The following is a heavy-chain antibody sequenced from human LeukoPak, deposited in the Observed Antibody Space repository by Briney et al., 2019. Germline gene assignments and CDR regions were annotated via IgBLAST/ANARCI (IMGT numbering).Heavy chain of an antibody. D-gene: IGHD6-6*01. Sequence: SETLSLTCAVYGGSFSGYYWSWIRQPPGKGLEWIGEINHSGSTNYNPSLKSRVTISVDTSKNQFSLKLSSVTAADTAVYYSARGRSIAAPRGFEPWGQGTLVTASS. CDR3: ARGRSIAAPRGFEP. CDR2: INHSGST. J-gene: IGHJ5*02. CDR1: GGSFSGYY. V-gene: IGHV4-34*01.